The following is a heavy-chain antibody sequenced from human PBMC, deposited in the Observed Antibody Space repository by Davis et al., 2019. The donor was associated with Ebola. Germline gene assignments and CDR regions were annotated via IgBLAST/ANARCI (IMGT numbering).Heavy chain of an antibody. CDR1: GITLRSYW. V-gene: IGHV3-74*01. J-gene: IGHJ4*02. CDR3: AKDFGGPVDN. CDR2: ISPDGSRT. Sequence: PGGSLKISCAGSGITLRSYWMHWVRQAPGKGLVWVSRISPDGSRTDYADSVKGRFSISRDTAKNTLFLQMNSLRVEDTAVYYCAKDFGGPVDNWGQGTLVTVSS. D-gene: IGHD3-3*01.